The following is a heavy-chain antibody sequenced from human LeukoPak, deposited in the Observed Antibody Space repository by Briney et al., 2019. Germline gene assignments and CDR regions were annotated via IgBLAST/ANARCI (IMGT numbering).Heavy chain of an antibody. J-gene: IGHJ4*02. CDR2: ISGSGGST. D-gene: IGHD6-13*01. V-gene: IGHV3-23*01. Sequence: GGSLRLSCAASGFTFSSYAMSWVRQAPGKGLEWVSAISGSGGSTYYADSVKGRFTISRDNSRNTLYLQMNSLRAEDTAVYYCAKDIAAAGTGLGDYWGQGTLVTVSS. CDR1: GFTFSSYA. CDR3: AKDIAAAGTGLGDY.